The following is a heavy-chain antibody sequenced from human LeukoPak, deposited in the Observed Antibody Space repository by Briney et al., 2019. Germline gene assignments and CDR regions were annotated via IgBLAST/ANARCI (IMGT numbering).Heavy chain of an antibody. J-gene: IGHJ4*02. CDR3: ARRLYYYGSGSYYFDY. V-gene: IGHV4-39*01. CDR2: IYYSGST. CDR1: GGSISSSSYY. D-gene: IGHD3-10*01. Sequence: ASETLSLTCTVSGGSISSSSYYWGWIRQPPGKGLEWIGSIYYSGSTYYNPSLKRRVTISVDTSKNQFSLKLSSVTAADTAVYYCARRLYYYGSGSYYFDYWGQGTLVTVSS.